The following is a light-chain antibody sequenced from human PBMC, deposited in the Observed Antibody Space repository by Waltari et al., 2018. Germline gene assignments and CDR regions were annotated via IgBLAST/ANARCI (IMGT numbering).Light chain of an antibody. V-gene: IGKV4-1*01. J-gene: IGKJ2*02. Sequence: DIVMTQSPDSLAVSLGERVTTTCKSSQSVLYSSNSQNYLAWYQQKPGQPPKLLIYWASARESGVPDRFSGSESGTDFTLTISSLQAEDVAVYYCQQYLSAPRTFGQGTVLEIK. CDR3: QQYLSAPRT. CDR2: WAS. CDR1: QSVLYSSNSQNY.